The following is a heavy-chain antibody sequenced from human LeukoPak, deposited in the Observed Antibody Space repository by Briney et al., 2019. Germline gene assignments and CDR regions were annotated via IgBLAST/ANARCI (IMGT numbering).Heavy chain of an antibody. CDR3: AHDYDSPFDF. J-gene: IGHJ4*02. D-gene: IGHD4-17*01. CDR1: GFTFSAYS. CDR2: ITPSSSSI. V-gene: IGHV3-21*06. Sequence: GGSLRLSCAASGFTFSAYSMNWVRQAPGKGLEWVSSITPSSSSIFYADSVKGRFTISRDNAKNLLYLQMSSLRAEDTAVYYCAHDYDSPFDFWGQGTLVTVSS.